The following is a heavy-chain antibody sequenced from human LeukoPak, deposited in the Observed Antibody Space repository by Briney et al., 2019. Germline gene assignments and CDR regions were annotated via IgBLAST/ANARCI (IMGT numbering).Heavy chain of an antibody. J-gene: IGHJ6*03. Sequence: GGSLRLSCTASGFTFSDNYMNWIRQAPGKGLEWVSCISSSGSTIYYADSVKGRFTISRDNAKNSLYLQMNSLRAEDTAVYYCARAQQLYYYMDVWGKGTTVTVSS. CDR2: ISSSGSTI. CDR1: GFTFSDNY. D-gene: IGHD5-18*01. V-gene: IGHV3-11*04. CDR3: ARAQQLYYYMDV.